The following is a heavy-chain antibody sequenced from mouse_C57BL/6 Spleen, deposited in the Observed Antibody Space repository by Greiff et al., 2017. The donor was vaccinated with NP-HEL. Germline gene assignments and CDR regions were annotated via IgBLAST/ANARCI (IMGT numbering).Heavy chain of an antibody. J-gene: IGHJ4*01. D-gene: IGHD1-1*01. CDR3: VRKQTKGVDTDAMDD. Sequence: EVQRVESGGGLVQPKGSLKLSCAASGFSFNTYAMNWVRQAPGKGLEWVARIRSKSNNYATYYADSVKDRFTISRDDSESMLYLQMNNLKTEDTAMDYWVRKQTKGVDTDAMDDWGQGTSVTVS. V-gene: IGHV10-1*01. CDR2: IRSKSNNYAT. CDR1: GFSFNTYA.